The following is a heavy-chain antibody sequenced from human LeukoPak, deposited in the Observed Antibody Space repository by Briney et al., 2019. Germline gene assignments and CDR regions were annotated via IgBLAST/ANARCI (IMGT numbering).Heavy chain of an antibody. CDR3: ARDEPSPDSTDLDY. J-gene: IGHJ4*02. CDR2: IYSGGST. CDR1: GSTFSSYS. V-gene: IGHV3-66*01. Sequence: PGGSLRLSCAASGSTFSSYSMNWVRQAPGKGLEWVSVIYSGGSTYYADSVKGRFTISRDNSKNTLYLQMNSLRAEDTAVYYCARDEPSPDSTDLDYWGQGTLVTVSS. D-gene: IGHD2/OR15-2a*01.